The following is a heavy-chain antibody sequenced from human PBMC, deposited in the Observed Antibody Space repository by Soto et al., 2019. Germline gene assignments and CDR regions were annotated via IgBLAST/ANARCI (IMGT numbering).Heavy chain of an antibody. CDR2: IYYSGST. CDR1: GGSISSYY. D-gene: IGHD4-17*01. J-gene: IGHJ5*02. V-gene: IGHV4-59*01. CDR3: ARGPTVVTLPSWSDP. Sequence: SETLSLTCTVSGGSISSYYWSWIRQPPGKGLEWIGYIYYSGSTNYNPSLKSRVTISVDTSKNQFSLKLSSVTAADTAVYYCARGPTVVTLPSWSDPLGQGTLVTVSS.